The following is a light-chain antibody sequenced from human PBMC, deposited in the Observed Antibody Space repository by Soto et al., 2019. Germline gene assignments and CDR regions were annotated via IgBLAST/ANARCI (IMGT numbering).Light chain of an antibody. Sequence: DIVMTQSPDSLTVSLGERATINCKSSQSVLYSSNNKNYLAWFQQKPGQPPKLLIYLASTRESGFPDRFSGSGSVTDFTLTISSLQAEDVALYYCQQYYSTPLTFGGGTKVEIK. V-gene: IGKV4-1*01. J-gene: IGKJ4*01. CDR1: QSVLYSSNNKNY. CDR2: LAS. CDR3: QQYYSTPLT.